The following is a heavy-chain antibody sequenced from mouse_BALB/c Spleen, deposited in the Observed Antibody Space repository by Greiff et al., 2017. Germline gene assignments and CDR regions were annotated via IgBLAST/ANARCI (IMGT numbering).Heavy chain of an antibody. CDR3: TRRVRNAMDY. Sequence: EVKLEESGGGLVQPGGSMKLSCVASGFTFSNYWMNWVRQSPEKGLEWVAEIRLKSNNYATHYAESVKGRFTISRDDSKSSVYLQMNNLRAEDTGIYYCTRRVRNAMDYWGQGTSVTVSS. CDR2: IRLKSNNYAT. D-gene: IGHD2-14*01. V-gene: IGHV6-6*02. CDR1: GFTFSNYW. J-gene: IGHJ4*01.